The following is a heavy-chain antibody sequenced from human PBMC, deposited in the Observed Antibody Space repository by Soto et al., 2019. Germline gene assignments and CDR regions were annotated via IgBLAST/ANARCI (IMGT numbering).Heavy chain of an antibody. J-gene: IGHJ5*02. CDR1: GFSFGTYW. CDR2: IKYDGSKK. V-gene: IGHV3-7*02. CDR3: AKVAEFDP. Sequence: PGGSLRLSCAASGFSFGTYWMSWVRQAPGKGLEWVANIKYDGSKKQYVDSVKGRFTISRDNTKNTLYLQMNSLRAEDTAVYYCAKVAEFDPWGQGTLVTVSS.